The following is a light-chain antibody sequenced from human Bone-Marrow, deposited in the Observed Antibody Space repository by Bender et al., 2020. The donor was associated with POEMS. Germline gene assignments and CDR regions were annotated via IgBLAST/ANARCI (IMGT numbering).Light chain of an antibody. J-gene: IGLJ3*02. Sequence: QSALTQPASVSGSPGQSITISCTGTSSDVGGYNFVSWYQQHPGKAPKLIIFEVSKRPSGVSNRFSGSKSGNAASLTISGLQAEDEADYYCCSYAGSSILVFGGGTKLTVL. CDR3: CSYAGSSILV. CDR1: SSDVGGYNF. V-gene: IGLV2-23*02. CDR2: EVS.